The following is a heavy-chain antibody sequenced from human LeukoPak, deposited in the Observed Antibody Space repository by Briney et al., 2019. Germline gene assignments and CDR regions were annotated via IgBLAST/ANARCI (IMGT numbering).Heavy chain of an antibody. CDR1: GFTFSSYA. V-gene: IGHV3-23*01. CDR2: ISCSGGTT. D-gene: IGHD5-18*01. CDR3: ARKGPLGYTYGYFDY. J-gene: IGHJ4*02. Sequence: GGSLRLSCAASGFTFSSYAVSWVRQAPGKGLEWVSVISCSGGTTSYADSVRGRFTISRDNSKNTLFLQMNSLGAEDTAVYYCARKGPLGYTYGYFDYWGQGTLVTVSS.